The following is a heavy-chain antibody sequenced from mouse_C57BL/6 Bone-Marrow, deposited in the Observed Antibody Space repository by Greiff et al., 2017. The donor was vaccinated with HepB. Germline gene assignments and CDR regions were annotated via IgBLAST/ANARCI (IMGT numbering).Heavy chain of an antibody. CDR2: IYPRSGNT. V-gene: IGHV1-81*01. CDR1: GYTFTSYG. Sequence: QVQLKESGAELARPGASVKLSCKASGYTFTSYGISWVKQRTGQGLEWIGEIYPRSGNTYYNEKFKGKATLTADKSSSTAYMELRSLTSEDSAVYFCARGPYYYGSYWYFDVWGTGTTVTVSS. D-gene: IGHD1-1*01. J-gene: IGHJ1*03. CDR3: ARGPYYYGSYWYFDV.